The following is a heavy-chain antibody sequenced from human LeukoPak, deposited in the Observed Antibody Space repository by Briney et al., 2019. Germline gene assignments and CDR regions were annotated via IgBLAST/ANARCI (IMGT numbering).Heavy chain of an antibody. D-gene: IGHD2-15*01. V-gene: IGHV4-39*01. Sequence: PSETLSLTCTVPGGSISSSSYYWGWVRQPPGKGLEWIGSIYYSGSTYYNPSLKSRVTISVDTSKNQFSLKLSSVTAADTAVYYCARQEGSSKGGSFDYWGQGTLVTVSS. CDR2: IYYSGST. CDR3: ARQEGSSKGGSFDY. J-gene: IGHJ4*02. CDR1: GGSISSSSYY.